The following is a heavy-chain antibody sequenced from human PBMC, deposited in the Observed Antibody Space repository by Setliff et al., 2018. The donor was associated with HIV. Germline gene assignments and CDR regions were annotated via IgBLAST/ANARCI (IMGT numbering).Heavy chain of an antibody. CDR1: GYTFTDNF. Sequence: ASVKVSCKASGYTFTDNFIHWVRQAPGQGLEWMGWIGPRHADTRIAQRFRGRVTMTTDTSTRTVYLELRSLRADDTAIYYCVRNFDAGSGSYPDFWGQGTLVTVSS. D-gene: IGHD3-10*01. CDR3: VRNFDAGSGSYPDF. CDR2: IGPRHADT. V-gene: IGHV1-18*01. J-gene: IGHJ4*02.